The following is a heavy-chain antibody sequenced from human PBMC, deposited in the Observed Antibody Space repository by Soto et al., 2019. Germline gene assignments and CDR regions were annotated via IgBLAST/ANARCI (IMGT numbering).Heavy chain of an antibody. Sequence: QVQLVQSGAEVKKPGASVKVSCTASGYTFISNYIHWVRQAPGQGLEWVGIINPSVNTASYAQKFEGRVTMTGDTSTSTVYMELSSLRSEDTAMYYCARDAGKASGYSSGDSWGQGTLVTVSS. D-gene: IGHD5-18*01. J-gene: IGHJ5*01. CDR3: ARDAGKASGYSSGDS. V-gene: IGHV1-46*01. CDR2: INPSVNTA. CDR1: GYTFISNY.